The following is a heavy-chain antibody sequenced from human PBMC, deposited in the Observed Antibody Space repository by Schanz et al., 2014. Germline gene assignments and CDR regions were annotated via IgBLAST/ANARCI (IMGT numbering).Heavy chain of an antibody. CDR2: ISAYNGNT. Sequence: QVQLVQSGAEVKKPGASVRVSCKASGYTFTTYAMSWVRQAPGQGLEWMGWISAYNGNTKYPHKLQGRVTMTTDTSTSTAYMELRSLRSDDTAVYYCAKAEYDILTDSYSRLDPWGQGTLVTVSS. V-gene: IGHV1-18*01. CDR1: GYTFTTYA. D-gene: IGHD3-9*01. J-gene: IGHJ5*02. CDR3: AKAEYDILTDSYSRLDP.